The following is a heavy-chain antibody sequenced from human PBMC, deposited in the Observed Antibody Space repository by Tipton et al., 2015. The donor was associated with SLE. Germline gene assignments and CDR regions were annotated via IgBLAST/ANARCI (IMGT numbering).Heavy chain of an antibody. J-gene: IGHJ4*02. CDR3: ARQLTSGYYYEFGY. CDR2: IYYSGST. CDR1: GGSISSHY. D-gene: IGHD3-22*01. Sequence: TLSLTCTVSGGSISSHYWSWLRQPPGKGLEWIGYIYYSGSTNYNPSLKSRVTISVDTSKNQYSLRLTSVTAADTAVYYCARQLTSGYYYEFGYWGQGMLVTVSS. V-gene: IGHV4-59*08.